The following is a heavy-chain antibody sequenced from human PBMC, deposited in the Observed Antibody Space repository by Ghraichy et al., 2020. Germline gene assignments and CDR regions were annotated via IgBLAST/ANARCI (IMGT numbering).Heavy chain of an antibody. Sequence: GESLNISCAASGFTFTNHWMHWVRQAPGKGLVWVSSIEDDGSRTYYADSVKGRFTVSRDNAKNTLFLQMNSLRAEDTATYYCVRSTTMIQRVWELDYWGQGTLVTVSS. CDR3: VRSTTMIQRVWELDY. D-gene: IGHD3-16*01. V-gene: IGHV3-74*01. J-gene: IGHJ4*02. CDR1: GFTFTNHW. CDR2: IEDDGSRT.